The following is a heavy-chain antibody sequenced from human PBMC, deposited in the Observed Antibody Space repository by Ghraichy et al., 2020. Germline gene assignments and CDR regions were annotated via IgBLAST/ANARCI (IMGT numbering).Heavy chain of an antibody. CDR1: GYSFTNYG. V-gene: IGHV1-18*01. J-gene: IGHJ5*02. CDR2: ITTSKGNT. CDR3: ARGINYFDP. Sequence: ASVKVSCKTSGYSFTNYGITWVRQAPGQGLECMGWITTSKGNTHSAQKLQGRVTMTTDTSTGTVYMELRSLTYDDTAVYYCARGINYFDPWGQGTLVIVSS. D-gene: IGHD1-7*01.